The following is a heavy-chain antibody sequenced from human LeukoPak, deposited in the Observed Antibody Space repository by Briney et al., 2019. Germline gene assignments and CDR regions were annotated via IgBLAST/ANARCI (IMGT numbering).Heavy chain of an antibody. V-gene: IGHV3-48*04. CDR1: GFTFSSYS. CDR3: ARDPSIAAAGTQPFDY. CDR2: ISSSSSTI. D-gene: IGHD6-13*01. J-gene: IGHJ4*02. Sequence: GGSLRLSCAASGFTFSSYSMNWVRQAPGKGLEWVSYISSSSSTIYHAGSVKGRFTISRDNAKKSLYLQMNSLRAEDTAVYYCARDPSIAAAGTQPFDYWGQGTLVTVSS.